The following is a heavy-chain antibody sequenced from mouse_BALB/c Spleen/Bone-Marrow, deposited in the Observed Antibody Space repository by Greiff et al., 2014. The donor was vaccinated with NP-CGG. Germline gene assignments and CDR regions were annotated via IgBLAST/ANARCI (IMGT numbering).Heavy chain of an antibody. V-gene: IGHV1-9*01. Sequence: QVQLQQPGAELMKPGASVKISCKATGYTFSSYWIEWVKQRPGHGLEWIGEILPGSGSTNYNEKFKGKATFTADTSSNTAYMQLSSLTSEDSAVYYCARKDGLWYFDVWGAGTTVTVSS. CDR2: ILPGSGST. CDR1: GYTFSSYW. J-gene: IGHJ1*01. CDR3: ARKDGLWYFDV. D-gene: IGHD1-1*01.